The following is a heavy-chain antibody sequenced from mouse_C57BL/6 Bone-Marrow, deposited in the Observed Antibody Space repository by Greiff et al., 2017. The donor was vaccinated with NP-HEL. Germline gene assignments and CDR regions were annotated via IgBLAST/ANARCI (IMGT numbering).Heavy chain of an antibody. CDR2: IHPNSGST. Sequence: QVQLQQPGAELVKPGASVKLSCKASGYTFTSYWMHWVKQRPGQGLEWIGMIHPNSGSTNYNEKFKSKATLTVDKSSSTAYMQLSGLTSEDSAVYYCAREGFQYYFDYWGQGTTLTVSS. V-gene: IGHV1-64*01. CDR1: GYTFTSYW. J-gene: IGHJ2*01. CDR3: AREGFQYYFDY.